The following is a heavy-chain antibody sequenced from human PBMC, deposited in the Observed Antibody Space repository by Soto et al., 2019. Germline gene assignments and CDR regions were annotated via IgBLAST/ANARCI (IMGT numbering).Heavy chain of an antibody. D-gene: IGHD3-22*01. V-gene: IGHV1-69*02. CDR1: GGTFSSYT. CDR3: ARSSDYYDSSGCRYYFDY. Sequence: QVQLVQSGAEVKKPGSSVKVSCKASGGTFSSYTISWVRQAPGQGLEWMGRIIPILGIANYAQKFQGRVTITADKSTSTAYMELSSLRSEDTAVYYCARSSDYYDSSGCRYYFDYWGQGTLVTVSS. J-gene: IGHJ4*02. CDR2: IIPILGIA.